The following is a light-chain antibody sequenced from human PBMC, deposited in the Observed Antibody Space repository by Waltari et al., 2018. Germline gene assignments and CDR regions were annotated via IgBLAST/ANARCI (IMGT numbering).Light chain of an antibody. Sequence: EIVMTQSPSTLSVYPGKRATLSCRASQSASNNLAWFQHKPGQAPRLLIYGASTRAAGIPARFSGSGSGADFTLTISSLQSEDFALYYCQQYNSWPLTFGGGTKVEIK. V-gene: IGKV3-15*01. J-gene: IGKJ4*01. CDR3: QQYNSWPLT. CDR1: QSASNN. CDR2: GAS.